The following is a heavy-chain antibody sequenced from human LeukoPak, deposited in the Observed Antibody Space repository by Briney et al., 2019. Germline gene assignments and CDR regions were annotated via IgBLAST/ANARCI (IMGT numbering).Heavy chain of an antibody. CDR2: IRSNANSYAT. Sequence: GGSLKLSCAASGFTFSGSAMHWVRQASGKGLEWVCRIRSNANSYATAYAASVKGRFTISRDDSKNTAYLQMNSLKTEDTAGYYCTRPRYCSSTSCSDMDVWGQGTTVTVSS. J-gene: IGHJ6*02. CDR3: TRPRYCSSTSCSDMDV. CDR1: GFTFSGSA. V-gene: IGHV3-73*01. D-gene: IGHD2-2*01.